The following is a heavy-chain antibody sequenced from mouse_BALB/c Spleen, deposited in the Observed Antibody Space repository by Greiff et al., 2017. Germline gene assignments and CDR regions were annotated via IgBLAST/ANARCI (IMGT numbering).Heavy chain of an antibody. CDR3: AGGYRYVYAMDY. CDR1: GYNFTSYW. V-gene: IGHV1-55*01. D-gene: IGHD2-14*01. Sequence: VQLQQPGAELVKPGTSVKLSCKASGYNFTSYWINWVKLRPGQGLEWIGDIYPGSGSTNYNEKFKSKATLTVDTSSSTAYMQLSSLASEDSALYYCAGGYRYVYAMDYWGQGTSVTVSS. CDR2: IYPGSGST. J-gene: IGHJ4*01.